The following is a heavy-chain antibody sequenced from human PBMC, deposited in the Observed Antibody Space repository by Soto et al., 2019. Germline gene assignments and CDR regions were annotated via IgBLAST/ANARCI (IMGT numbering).Heavy chain of an antibody. Sequence: QVQLVQSGAEVKKPGSSVKVSCKASGGTFSSYAISWVRQAPGQGLEWMGGIIPIFGTANYAQKFQGRVTITADEPTSTAYMELSSLRSEDTAVYYCARAHIVVVPAAIRYYYYGMDVWGQGTTVTVSS. V-gene: IGHV1-69*01. J-gene: IGHJ6*02. CDR3: ARAHIVVVPAAIRYYYYGMDV. CDR2: IIPIFGTA. D-gene: IGHD2-2*02. CDR1: GGTFSSYA.